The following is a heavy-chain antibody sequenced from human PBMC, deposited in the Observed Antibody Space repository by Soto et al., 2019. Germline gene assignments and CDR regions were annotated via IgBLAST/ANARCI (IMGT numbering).Heavy chain of an antibody. J-gene: IGHJ5*02. CDR3: ALYSSGWANWFDP. Sequence: SETLSLTCTVSGGSISSYYWSWIRQPPGKGLEWIGYIYYSGSTNYNPSPKSRVTISVDTSKNQFSLKLSSVTAADTAVYYCALYSSGWANWFDPWGQGTLVTVSS. CDR2: IYYSGST. CDR1: GGSISSYY. V-gene: IGHV4-59*01. D-gene: IGHD6-19*01.